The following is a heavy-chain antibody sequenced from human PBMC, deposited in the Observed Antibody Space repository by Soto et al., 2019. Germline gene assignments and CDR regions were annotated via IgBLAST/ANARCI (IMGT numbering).Heavy chain of an antibody. CDR1: GYTFTSYG. Sequence: ASVKVSCKASGYTFTSYGISWVRQAPGQGLEWMGWISAYNGNTNYAQKLQGRVTMTTDTSTSTAYMELRSLRSDDTAVYYCATHYDILTGYYAPSVAFDYWGQGTLVTVSS. J-gene: IGHJ4*02. D-gene: IGHD3-9*01. CDR2: ISAYNGNT. CDR3: ATHYDILTGYYAPSVAFDY. V-gene: IGHV1-18*01.